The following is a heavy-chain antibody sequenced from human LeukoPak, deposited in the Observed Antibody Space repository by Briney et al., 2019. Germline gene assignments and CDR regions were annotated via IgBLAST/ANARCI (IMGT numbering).Heavy chain of an antibody. CDR3: ARYGSGTYPRFDY. V-gene: IGHV4-59*08. CDR1: GGSIRGYY. J-gene: IGHJ4*02. Sequence: SETLSLTCTVSGGSIRGYYRRWIRQPPGKGLEWIGYIYYSGSTNYNPSLQSRVTISVDTSKNQFSLHLTSVTAADTAVYYCARYGSGTYPRFDYWGQGILVTVSS. CDR2: IYYSGST. D-gene: IGHD3-10*01.